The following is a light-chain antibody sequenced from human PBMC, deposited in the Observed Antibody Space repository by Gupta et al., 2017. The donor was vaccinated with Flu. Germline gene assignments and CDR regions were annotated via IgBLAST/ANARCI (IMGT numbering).Light chain of an antibody. CDR2: GAS. CDR3: QQYGSSPRT. V-gene: IGKV3-20*01. CDR1: QSVSSSY. Sequence: ERATLSCRASQSVSSSYLAWYQQKPGQAPRLIIYGASSRATGIPDRFSGSGSGTDFTLTISRLEPEDFAVYYCQQYGSSPRTFGQGTKVEIK. J-gene: IGKJ1*01.